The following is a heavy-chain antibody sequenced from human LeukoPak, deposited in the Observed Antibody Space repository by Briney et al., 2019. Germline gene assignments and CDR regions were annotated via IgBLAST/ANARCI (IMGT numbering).Heavy chain of an antibody. Sequence: PSETLSLTCTVSGYSISSGYYWGWIRQPPGKGLEWIGSIYHSGSTYYNPSLKSRVTISVDTSKNQFSLKLSSVTAADTAVYYCARANYYDSSGYYRLWGQGTLVTVSS. D-gene: IGHD3-22*01. CDR3: ARANYYDSSGYYRL. J-gene: IGHJ4*02. CDR2: IYHSGST. V-gene: IGHV4-38-2*02. CDR1: GYSISSGYY.